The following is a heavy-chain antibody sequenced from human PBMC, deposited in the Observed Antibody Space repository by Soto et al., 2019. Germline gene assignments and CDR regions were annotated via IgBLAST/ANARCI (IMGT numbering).Heavy chain of an antibody. Sequence: QVQLQESGPGQVKPSQTLSLTCTVSGGSVNSGGYHWSWIRQHPGKGLEWIGDIYYSGSTYYNPSLTSRVTISIDTSTNHFPLHLSGLTAAATAVYYCARAPIPNWNYYGMDVCGQGPTLTVSS. D-gene: IGHD1-1*01. CDR2: IYYSGST. CDR3: ARAPIPNWNYYGMDV. V-gene: IGHV4-31*03. CDR1: GGSVNSGGYH. J-gene: IGHJ6*02.